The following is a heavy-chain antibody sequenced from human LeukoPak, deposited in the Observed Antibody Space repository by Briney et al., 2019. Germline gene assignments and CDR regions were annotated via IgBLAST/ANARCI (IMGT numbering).Heavy chain of an antibody. CDR2: IYPGDSDT. J-gene: IGHJ4*02. CDR1: GYSFTSYW. V-gene: IGHV5-51*01. D-gene: IGHD6-6*01. CDR3: ARTGRHSSSSLAD. Sequence: GESLKISCKGSGYSFTSYWIGWVRQMPGKGLEWMGIIYPGDSDTRYSPSFQGQVTISADKSIGTAYLQWSSLKASDTAMYYCARTGRHSSSSLADWGQGTLVTVSS.